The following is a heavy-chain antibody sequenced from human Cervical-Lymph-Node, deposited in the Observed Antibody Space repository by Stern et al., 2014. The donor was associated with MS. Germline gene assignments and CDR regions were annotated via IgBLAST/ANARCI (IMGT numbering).Heavy chain of an antibody. V-gene: IGHV3-30*02. CDR3: AKGSYHDSSGYYYANASDI. Sequence: GRFTISRDNSKNTLYLQMNSLRVEDTAVYYCAKGSYHDSSGYYYANASDIWGQGTLVTVSS. J-gene: IGHJ3*02. D-gene: IGHD3-22*01.